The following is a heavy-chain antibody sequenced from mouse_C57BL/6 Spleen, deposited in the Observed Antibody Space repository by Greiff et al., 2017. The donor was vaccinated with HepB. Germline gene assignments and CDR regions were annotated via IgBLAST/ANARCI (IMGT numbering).Heavy chain of an antibody. CDR2: ISSGSSTI. Sequence: EVKLVESGGGLVKPGGSLKLSCAASGFTFSDYGMHWVRQAPEKGLEWVAYISSGSSTIYYADTVKGRFTISRDNAKNTLFLQMTSLRSEDTAMYYCARRVYYDDGYYAMDYWGQGTSVTVSS. D-gene: IGHD2-4*01. V-gene: IGHV5-17*01. CDR1: GFTFSDYG. J-gene: IGHJ4*01. CDR3: ARRVYYDDGYYAMDY.